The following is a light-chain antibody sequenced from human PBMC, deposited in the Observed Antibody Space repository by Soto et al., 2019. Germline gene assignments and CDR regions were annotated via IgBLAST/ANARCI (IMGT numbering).Light chain of an antibody. J-gene: IGKJ2*01. CDR3: QQYNNWPRRT. V-gene: IGKV3-15*01. Sequence: EIVMTQSPATLSVSPGERATLSCRVSQSVSSNLAWYQQKPGQAPRLLIYGASTRATGIPARFSGSGSGTEFTLTISSLQSEDFAVYYCQQYNNWPRRTFGQGTKLEIK. CDR2: GAS. CDR1: QSVSSN.